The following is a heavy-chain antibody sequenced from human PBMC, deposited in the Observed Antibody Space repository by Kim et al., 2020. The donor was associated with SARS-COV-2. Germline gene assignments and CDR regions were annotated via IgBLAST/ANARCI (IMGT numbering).Heavy chain of an antibody. Sequence: ASVKVSCKASGYTFTSYGISWVRQAPGQGLEWMGWISAYNGNTNYAQKLQGRVTMTIDTSTSTAYMELRSLRSDDTAVYYCARLLDYDSSGYTLHFDYWGQGTLVTVSS. J-gene: IGHJ4*02. V-gene: IGHV1-18*01. CDR1: GYTFTSYG. D-gene: IGHD3-22*01. CDR2: ISAYNGNT. CDR3: ARLLDYDSSGYTLHFDY.